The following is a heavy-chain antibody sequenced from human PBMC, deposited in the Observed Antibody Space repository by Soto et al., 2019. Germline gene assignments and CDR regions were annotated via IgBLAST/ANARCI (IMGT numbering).Heavy chain of an antibody. CDR1: GFTLSRHT. J-gene: IGHJ3*02. D-gene: IGHD3-22*01. CDR2: IGSRTSDI. Sequence: GGSLRLSCAASGFTLSRHTMNWVRQAPGKGLEWVSFIGSRTSDIYYADSVKGRFTISRDNAKNSLYLDLTRLRAEDTAVYFCVREYYATSGYPNTFHMSGQGTMLTVSS. V-gene: IGHV3-21*01. CDR3: VREYYATSGYPNTFHM.